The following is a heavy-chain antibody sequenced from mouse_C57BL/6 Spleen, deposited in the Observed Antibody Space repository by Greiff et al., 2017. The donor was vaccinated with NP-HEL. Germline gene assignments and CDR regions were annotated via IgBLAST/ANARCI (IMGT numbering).Heavy chain of an antibody. V-gene: IGHV1-54*01. D-gene: IGHD2-2*01. J-gene: IGHJ4*01. CDR3: ARSYGYGYYYAMDY. Sequence: QVQLQQSGAELVRPGTSVKVSCKASGYAFTNYLIEWVKQRPGQGLEWIGVINPGSGGTNYNEKFKGKATLTADKSSSTAYMQLSSLTSEDSAVYFCARSYGYGYYYAMDYWGQGTSVTVSS. CDR1: GYAFTNYL. CDR2: INPGSGGT.